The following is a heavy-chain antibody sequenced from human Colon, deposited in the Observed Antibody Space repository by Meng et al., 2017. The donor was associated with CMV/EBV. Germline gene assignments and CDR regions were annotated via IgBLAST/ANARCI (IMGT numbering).Heavy chain of an antibody. CDR2: ISSSSSYI. D-gene: IGHD2-2*01. J-gene: IGHJ6*02. Sequence: GESLKISCAASGFIFSSYSMNWVRQAPGKGLEWVSSISSSSSYIYYADSVKGRFTISRDNAKNSLFLQMNSLRAKDTAVYYCARDLCTSTSCSNYYYYGMDVWGQGTTVTVSS. CDR3: ARDLCTSTSCSNYYYYGMDV. CDR1: GFIFSSYS. V-gene: IGHV3-21*01.